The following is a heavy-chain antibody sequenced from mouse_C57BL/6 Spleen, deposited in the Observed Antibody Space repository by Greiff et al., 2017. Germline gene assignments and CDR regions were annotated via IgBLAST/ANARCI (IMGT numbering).Heavy chain of an antibody. V-gene: IGHV7-3*01. Sequence: EVQGVESGGGLVQPGGSLSLSCAASGFTFTDYYMSWVRQPPGKALEWLGFIRNKANGYTTEYSASVKGRFTISRDNSQSILYLQMNALRAEDSATYYCARYPLDSSGPYYFDYWGQGTTLTVSS. D-gene: IGHD3-2*02. CDR1: GFTFTDYY. CDR2: IRNKANGYTT. CDR3: ARYPLDSSGPYYFDY. J-gene: IGHJ2*01.